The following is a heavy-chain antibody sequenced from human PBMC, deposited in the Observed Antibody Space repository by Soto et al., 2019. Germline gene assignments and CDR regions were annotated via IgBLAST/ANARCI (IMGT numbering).Heavy chain of an antibody. D-gene: IGHD3-22*01. J-gene: IGHJ5*02. Sequence: ASVKVSCKASGGTFSSYAISWVRQAPGQGLEWMGIINPSGGSTSYAQKFQGRVTMTRDTSTSTVYMELSSLRSEDTAVYYCAREGSYYYDSSGLSWGQGTLVTVSS. CDR3: AREGSYYYDSSGLS. V-gene: IGHV1-46*01. CDR1: GGTFSSYA. CDR2: INPSGGST.